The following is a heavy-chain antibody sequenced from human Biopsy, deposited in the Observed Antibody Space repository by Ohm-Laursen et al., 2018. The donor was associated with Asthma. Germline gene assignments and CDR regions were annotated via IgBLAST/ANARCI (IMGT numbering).Heavy chain of an antibody. CDR2: LMTVFGTT. CDR1: GGTFSNFA. V-gene: IGHV1-69*13. CDR3: ARCQVGYSSGWSLLLKKIYYSGMDV. D-gene: IGHD6-19*01. J-gene: IGHJ6*02. Sequence: ASVTVSCKAPGGTFSNFAISWVRQAPGHGLEWLGGLMTVFGTTNYAQKFQGRVTITADESTSTAYMEVTSLRFEDTAIYYCARCQVGYSSGWSLLLKKIYYSGMDVWGQGTAVTVSS.